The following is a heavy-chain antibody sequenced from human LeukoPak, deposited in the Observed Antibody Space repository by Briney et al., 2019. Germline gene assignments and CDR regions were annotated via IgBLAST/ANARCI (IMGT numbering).Heavy chain of an antibody. CDR1: GYSISSGYY. J-gene: IGHJ3*02. CDR3: ARHKLNDAFDI. CDR2: IYTSGST. D-gene: IGHD5-24*01. Sequence: SETLSLTCTVSGYSISSGYYWSWIRQPAGKGLEWIGRIYTSGSTNYNPSLKSRVTISVDTSKNQFSLKLSSVTAADTAVYYCARHKLNDAFDIWGQGTMVTVSS. V-gene: IGHV4-61*02.